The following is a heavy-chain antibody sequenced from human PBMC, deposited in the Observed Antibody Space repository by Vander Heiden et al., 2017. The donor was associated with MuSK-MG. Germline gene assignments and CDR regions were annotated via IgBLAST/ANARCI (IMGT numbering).Heavy chain of an antibody. CDR1: GFLFESYA. J-gene: IGHJ4*02. V-gene: IGHV3-23*01. D-gene: IGHD3-10*01. Sequence: LLESGGGLVQPGQSLTLSCVGAGFLFESYAMTWLRQAPGKGLEWVATINDDGSATVYATSVKGRFTISRDNSRTTVNLHLRNVRADDAATYFCAKDFRMSRADNDKWGRGTVVSVSS. CDR2: INDDGSAT. CDR3: AKDFRMSRADNDK.